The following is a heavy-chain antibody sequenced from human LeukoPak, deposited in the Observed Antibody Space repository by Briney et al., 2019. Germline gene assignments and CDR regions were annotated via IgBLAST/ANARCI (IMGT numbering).Heavy chain of an antibody. CDR1: GYTFTGYY. Sequence: ASMKVSCKASGYTFTGYYMHWVRQAPGQGLEWMGWINPNSGGTNYAQKFQGRVTMTRDTSISTAYMELSRLRSDDTAVYYCAYSSSWMVVRAFDIWGQGTMVTVSS. CDR3: AYSSSWMVVRAFDI. CDR2: INPNSGGT. V-gene: IGHV1-2*02. J-gene: IGHJ3*02. D-gene: IGHD6-13*01.